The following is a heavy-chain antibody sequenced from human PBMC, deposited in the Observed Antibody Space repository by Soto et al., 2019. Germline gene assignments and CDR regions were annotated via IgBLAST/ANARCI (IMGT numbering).Heavy chain of an antibody. V-gene: IGHV1-2*04. CDR3: ARGSVGPTTDFDY. J-gene: IGHJ4*02. CDR2: INPNGGGR. CDR1: GYTFTGFH. Sequence: QVQLVQSGAEVKQPGASVKVSCKASGYTFTGFHIHWVRQAPGQGLEWMGWINPNGGGRNYAQKFQGWVTMTRDTSISTAYMERSRLKSDDTAVYYGARGSVGPTTDFDYWGQGTLVTVSS. D-gene: IGHD1-26*01.